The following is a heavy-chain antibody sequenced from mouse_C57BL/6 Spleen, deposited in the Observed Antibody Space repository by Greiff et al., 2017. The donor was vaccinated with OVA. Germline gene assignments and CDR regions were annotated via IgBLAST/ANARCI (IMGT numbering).Heavy chain of an antibody. J-gene: IGHJ2*01. CDR1: GFTFNDYG. Sequence: EVQRVESGGGLVKPGGSLKLSCAASGFTFNDYGMHWVRQAPEKGLEWVAYISSGSSTIYYADTVKGRFTISRDNAKNTLFLQMTSLRSEDTAMYYCANLDYWGQGTTLTVSS. D-gene: IGHD6-1*01. V-gene: IGHV5-17*01. CDR3: ANLDY. CDR2: ISSGSSTI.